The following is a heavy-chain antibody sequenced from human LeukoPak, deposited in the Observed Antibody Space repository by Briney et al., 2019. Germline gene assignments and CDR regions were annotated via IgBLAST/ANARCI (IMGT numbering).Heavy chain of an antibody. D-gene: IGHD6-19*01. V-gene: IGHV4-61*08. J-gene: IGHJ4*02. CDR2: IYYSGST. CDR1: GGSISSGGYY. CDR3: ARERVAGTYSSAFRSGSFDY. Sequence: SETLSLTCTVSGGSISSGGYYWSWIRQPPGKGLEWIGYIYYSGSTNYNPSLKSRVTISVDTSKNQFSLKLSSVTAADTAVYYCARERVAGTYSSAFRSGSFDYWGQGTLVTVSS.